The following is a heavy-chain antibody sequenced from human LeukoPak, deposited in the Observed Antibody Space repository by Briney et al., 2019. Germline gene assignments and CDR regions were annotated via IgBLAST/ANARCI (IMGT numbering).Heavy chain of an antibody. Sequence: SVKVSCKASGGTFSSYAISWVRQAPGQGLEWMVGIIPIFGTANYAQKFQGRVTITTDESTSTAYMELSSLRSEDTAVYYCARGIILYGDYTSFDYWGQGTLVTVSS. J-gene: IGHJ4*02. CDR3: ARGIILYGDYTSFDY. CDR1: GGTFSSYA. CDR2: IIPIFGTA. V-gene: IGHV1-69*05. D-gene: IGHD4-17*01.